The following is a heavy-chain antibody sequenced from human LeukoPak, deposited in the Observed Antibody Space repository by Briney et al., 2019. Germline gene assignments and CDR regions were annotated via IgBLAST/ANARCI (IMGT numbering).Heavy chain of an antibody. D-gene: IGHD3-9*01. J-gene: IGHJ3*02. CDR3: ARDKTGYKSRDAFDI. CDR2: IYYSGST. Sequence: PSETLSLTCTVSGGSISSGDYYWSWIRQPPGKGLEWIGYIYYSGSTYYNPSLKSRVTISVDTSKNQFSLKLSSVTAADTAVYYCARDKTGYKSRDAFDIWGQGTMVTVSS. CDR1: GGSISSGDYY. V-gene: IGHV4-30-4*01.